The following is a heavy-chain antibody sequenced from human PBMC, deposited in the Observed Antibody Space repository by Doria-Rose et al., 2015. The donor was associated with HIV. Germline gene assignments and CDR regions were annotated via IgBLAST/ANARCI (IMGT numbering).Heavy chain of an antibody. J-gene: IGHJ4*02. V-gene: IGHV4-30-4*01. D-gene: IGHD3-10*01. CDR2: ISFSGTT. CDR3: ARARNYGFPHFFDF. CDR1: GDSISSGDSF. Sequence: VQLLESGPGLVRPSQTLSLTCTVSGDSISSGDSFWSWIRQPPGKGPEWIGYISFSGTTYYYPSLRCRLTISLDASKNQFSLTLNSVTAADTAVYYCARARNYGFPHFFDFWGQGTLVTVSS.